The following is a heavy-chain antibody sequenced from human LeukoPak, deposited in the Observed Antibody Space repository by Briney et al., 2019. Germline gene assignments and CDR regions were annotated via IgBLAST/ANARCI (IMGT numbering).Heavy chain of an antibody. Sequence: ASVKVSCKASGGTFSSYAISWVRQATGQGLEWMGWMNPNSGNTGYAQKFQGRVTMTRNASISTAYMELSSLRSEDTAVYYCARSRGYCSSTSCYRGYYYGMDVWGQGTTVTVSS. CDR1: GGTFSSYA. V-gene: IGHV1-8*02. J-gene: IGHJ6*02. CDR2: MNPNSGNT. CDR3: ARSRGYCSSTSCYRGYYYGMDV. D-gene: IGHD2-2*01.